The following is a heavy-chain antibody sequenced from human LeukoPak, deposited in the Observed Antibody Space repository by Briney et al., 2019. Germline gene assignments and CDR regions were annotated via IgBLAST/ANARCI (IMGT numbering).Heavy chain of an antibody. V-gene: IGHV4-39*07. D-gene: IGHD1-26*01. CDR2: IYYSGST. Sequence: SETLSLTCTVSGGSISSSSYYWGWIRQPRGKGLEWIGSIYYSGSTYYNPSLKSRVTISVDTSKNQFSLKLSSVTAADTAVYYCARGPVQRSGSYYFDYWGQGTLVTVSS. CDR3: ARGPVQRSGSYYFDY. J-gene: IGHJ4*02. CDR1: GGSISSSSYY.